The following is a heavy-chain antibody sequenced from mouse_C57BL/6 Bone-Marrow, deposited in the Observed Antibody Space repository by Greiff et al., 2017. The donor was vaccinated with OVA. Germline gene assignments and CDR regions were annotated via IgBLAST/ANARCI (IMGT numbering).Heavy chain of an antibody. D-gene: IGHD2-12*01. V-gene: IGHV5-4*01. CDR2: ISDGGSYT. Sequence: EVQRVESGGGLVKPGGSLKLYCAASGFTFSSYAMSWVRQTPDKRLEWVATISDGGSYTYYPDNVKGRFTISRDNAKNNLDLQMSHLKSEDTAMYYCARDPLRFDYWGQGTTLTVSS. CDR3: ARDPLRFDY. CDR1: GFTFSSYA. J-gene: IGHJ2*01.